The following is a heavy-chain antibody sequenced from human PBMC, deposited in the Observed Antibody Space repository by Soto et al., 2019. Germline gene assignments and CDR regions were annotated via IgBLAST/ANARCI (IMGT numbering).Heavy chain of an antibody. V-gene: IGHV1-3*01. D-gene: IGHD3-22*01. CDR1: GYTFATYA. Sequence: ASVKVSCKASGYTFATYAIHWVRQAPGQRLEWMGWINAGNGNTKYSQKFQGRVALTTDTSATTAFMELSSLTSEDTAVYYCGREEYYYDTGGFSLDSWGQGTLVTVS. J-gene: IGHJ4*02. CDR2: INAGNGNT. CDR3: GREEYYYDTGGFSLDS.